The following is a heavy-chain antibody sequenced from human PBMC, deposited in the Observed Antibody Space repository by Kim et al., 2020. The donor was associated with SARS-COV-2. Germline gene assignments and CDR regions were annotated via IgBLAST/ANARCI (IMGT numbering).Heavy chain of an antibody. D-gene: IGHD1-1*01. CDR2: IYYSGST. V-gene: IGHV4-39*01. CDR3: ARLGVTTTDLQH. J-gene: IGHJ1*01. Sequence: SETLSLTCTVSGGSISSRSYYWDWIRQPPGKGLEWIGSIYYSGSTYYNPSLKSRVTISVDTSKNQFSLKVSSVTAADTAVYYCARLGVTTTDLQHWGQGTLVIVSS. CDR1: GGSISSRSYY.